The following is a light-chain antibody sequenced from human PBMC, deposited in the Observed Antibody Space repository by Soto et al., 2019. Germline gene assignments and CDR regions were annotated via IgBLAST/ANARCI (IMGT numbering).Light chain of an antibody. CDR1: DVRSYNL. Sequence: QPSLTQPASVSGSPGQSTTISCTGSDVRSYNLVSWSQHHPGKARKLLIYEGTKRPSGASNRFSGSKSGNTASPTISGLQAVDEADYHRSSYAASTIQSVFGAGTKVTVL. CDR3: SSYAASTIQSV. V-gene: IGLV2-23*01. CDR2: EGT. J-gene: IGLJ1*01.